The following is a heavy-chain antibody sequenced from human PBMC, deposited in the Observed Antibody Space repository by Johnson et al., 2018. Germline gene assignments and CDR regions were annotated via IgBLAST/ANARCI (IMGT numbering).Heavy chain of an antibody. CDR3: AKGRIPVAGMLGKYYVDY. CDR1: GFRFSSYD. CDR2: ISYDGSNT. V-gene: IGHV3-30*18. Sequence: VQLVQSGGGVVQPGRSLRLSCAAFGFRFSSYDIHWVRQAPGKGLEWVALISYDGSNTFYADSVKGRFTISRDNSKTTVYLQMKSLGAEDTAVYYCAKGRIPVAGMLGKYYVDYWGQGTLVTVSS. D-gene: IGHD6-19*01. J-gene: IGHJ4*02.